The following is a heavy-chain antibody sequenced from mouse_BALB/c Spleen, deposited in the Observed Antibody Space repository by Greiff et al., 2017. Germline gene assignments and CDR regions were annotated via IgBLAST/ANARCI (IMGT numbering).Heavy chain of an antibody. V-gene: IGHV2-6-7*01. D-gene: IGHD1-1*01. CDR1: GFSLTGYG. CDR2: IWGDGST. J-gene: IGHJ1*01. CDR3: ASYYYGSSPYWYFDV. Sequence: LVAPSQSLSITCTVSGFSLTGYGVNWVRQPPGKGLEWLGMIWGDGSTDYNSALKSRLSISKDNSKSQVFLKMNSLQTDDTARYYCASYYYGSSPYWYFDVWGAGTTVTVSS.